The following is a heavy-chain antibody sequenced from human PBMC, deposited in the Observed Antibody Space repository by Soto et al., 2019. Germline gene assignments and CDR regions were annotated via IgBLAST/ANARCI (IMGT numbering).Heavy chain of an antibody. CDR1: GFTFRSYV. D-gene: IGHD3-16*01. CDR3: ARWGTTGGLDV. Sequence: QVQLVESWGGVVQPGTSLRLSCVGSGFTFRSYVIHWVRQAPGKGLEWVALTSYDGSGKYYGDSVRGRFTISRDNSRNTVDLQMDSLRLEYTALYYCARWGTTGGLDVWGQGTLVSVSS. V-gene: IGHV3-30*19. CDR2: TSYDGSGK. J-gene: IGHJ1*01.